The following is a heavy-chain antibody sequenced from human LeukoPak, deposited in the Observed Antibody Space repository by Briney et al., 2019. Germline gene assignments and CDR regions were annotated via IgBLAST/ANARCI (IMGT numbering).Heavy chain of an antibody. V-gene: IGHV3-64*01. Sequence: GGSLRLSCAASGFTFSNYPIHWVRQAPGKGLEFVSSIHSNGTSTYYGNSAKGRFTVSRDNSKNTVYLQMGSLREEDMAVYYCARTQQWLATGGWYWFDTWGQGTLVTVSS. J-gene: IGHJ5*02. CDR1: GFTFSNYP. D-gene: IGHD6-19*01. CDR2: IHSNGTST. CDR3: ARTQQWLATGGWYWFDT.